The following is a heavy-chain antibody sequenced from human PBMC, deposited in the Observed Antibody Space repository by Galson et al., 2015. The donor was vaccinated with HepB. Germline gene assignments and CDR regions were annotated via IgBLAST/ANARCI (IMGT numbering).Heavy chain of an antibody. Sequence: SLRLSCAVSGIAFSSYAMHWVRQAPGKGLEWVVVISYDGSNTYYADSVKGRFTISRDTSKNTLYLQMNSLRPEDTAVYYCARDRSSSFDYWGQGTLVTVSS. CDR2: ISYDGSNT. CDR3: ARDRSSSFDY. J-gene: IGHJ4*02. V-gene: IGHV3-30-3*01. D-gene: IGHD6-13*01. CDR1: GIAFSSYA.